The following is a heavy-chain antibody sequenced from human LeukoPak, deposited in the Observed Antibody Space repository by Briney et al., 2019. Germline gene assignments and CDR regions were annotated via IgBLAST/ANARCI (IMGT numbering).Heavy chain of an antibody. CDR2: ITPKSGDT. CDR1: GYTFSDFY. V-gene: IGHV1-2*02. D-gene: IGHD3-3*02. J-gene: IGHJ4*02. CDR3: ARVRLADERAWAY. Sequence: GASVEVSCKASGYTFSDFYIHWVRQTPGQGLEYVGWITPKSGDTYSPQRFQGRVTMTRDASISTAYMELSGLRSDDTAVYFCARVRLADERAWAYWGQGTLVTVSS.